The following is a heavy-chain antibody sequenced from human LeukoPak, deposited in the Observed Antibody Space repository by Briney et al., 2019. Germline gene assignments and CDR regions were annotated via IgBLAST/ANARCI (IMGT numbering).Heavy chain of an antibody. V-gene: IGHV1-69*13. CDR2: IIPIFGTA. J-gene: IGHJ3*02. CDR3: ARDRTTISGGNAAFDI. CDR1: GGTFNTYA. Sequence: ASVKVSCKASGGTFNTYAISWVLQAPGQGLEWMGVIIPIFGTANYAQKFQGRVTITADESTSTAYMELSSLRSDDTAVYSCARDRTTISGGNAAFDIWGQGTMVTVSS. D-gene: IGHD1-14*01.